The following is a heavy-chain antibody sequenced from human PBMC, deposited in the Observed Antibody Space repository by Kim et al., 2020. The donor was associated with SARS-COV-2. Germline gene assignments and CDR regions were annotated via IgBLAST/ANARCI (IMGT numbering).Heavy chain of an antibody. V-gene: IGHV5-51*01. Sequence: PSFQGQVTISADKSISTAYLQWSSLKASDTAMYYCARHFPSGYNWNYFDYWGQGTLVTVSS. J-gene: IGHJ4*02. CDR3: ARHFPSGYNWNYFDY. D-gene: IGHD1-20*01.